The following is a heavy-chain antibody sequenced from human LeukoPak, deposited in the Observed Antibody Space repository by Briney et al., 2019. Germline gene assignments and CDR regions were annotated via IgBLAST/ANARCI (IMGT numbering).Heavy chain of an antibody. Sequence: GGSLGLSCAPSGFTLSSYSMNWVRQLPGKGLGWVSSISSSSSYIYYADSVKGRFTISRDNAKNSLYLQMNSLRAEDTAVYYCAPDHGSGSYPFDYWGQGTLVTVSS. CDR2: ISSSSSYI. CDR3: APDHGSGSYPFDY. CDR1: GFTLSSYS. V-gene: IGHV3-21*01. D-gene: IGHD3-10*01. J-gene: IGHJ4*02.